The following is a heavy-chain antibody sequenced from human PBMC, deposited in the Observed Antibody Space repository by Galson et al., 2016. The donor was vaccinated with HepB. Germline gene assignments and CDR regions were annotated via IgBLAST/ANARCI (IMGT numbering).Heavy chain of an antibody. D-gene: IGHD6-13*01. Sequence: SLRLSCAASGFTFRSYEMHWVRQAPGKGLEWISYISSSGRIIYYGDSVKGRFTISRDNAKNSLYLQMNSLRAEDTAVYSCARGEGSSWYEYWGQGILVSVSS. J-gene: IGHJ4*02. CDR2: ISSSGRII. V-gene: IGHV3-48*03. CDR1: GFTFRSYE. CDR3: ARGEGSSWYEY.